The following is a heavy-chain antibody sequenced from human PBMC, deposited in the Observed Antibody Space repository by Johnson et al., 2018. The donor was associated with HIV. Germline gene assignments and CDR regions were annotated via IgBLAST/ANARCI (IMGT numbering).Heavy chain of an antibody. Sequence: QVQLVESGGGLVKPGGSPRLSCAASGFTFSDHYMAWIRQAPGKGLEWVSYISSSGSNIYYEDSGKGRFTVSRDNAKNSVHLQMNSLRAEETAVYYCARLCSGCADAFDMWGQGTMVTVS. CDR3: ARLCSGCADAFDM. V-gene: IGHV3-11*04. CDR1: GFTFSDHY. CDR2: ISSSGSNI. D-gene: IGHD3-10*02. J-gene: IGHJ3*02.